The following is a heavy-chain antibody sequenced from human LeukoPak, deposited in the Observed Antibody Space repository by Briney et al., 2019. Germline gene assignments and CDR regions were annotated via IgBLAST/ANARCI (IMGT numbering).Heavy chain of an antibody. J-gene: IGHJ5*02. D-gene: IGHD6-19*01. V-gene: IGHV3-23*01. CDR1: GFTFSSYA. Sequence: QSGGSLRLSCAASGFTFSSYAMSWVRQAPGKGLEWVSAISGSGGSTYYADSVKGRFTISRDNAKNSLYLQMNSLRAEDTAVYYCASTGELAVAGQTLNWFDPWGQGTLVTVSS. CDR3: ASTGELAVAGQTLNWFDP. CDR2: ISGSGGST.